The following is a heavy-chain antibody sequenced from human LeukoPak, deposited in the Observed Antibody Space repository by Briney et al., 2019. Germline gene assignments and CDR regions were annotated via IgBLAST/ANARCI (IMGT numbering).Heavy chain of an antibody. CDR3: AGSSSWYLAY. J-gene: IGHJ4*02. D-gene: IGHD6-13*01. CDR1: GGSISSSNW. V-gene: IGHV4-4*02. Sequence: SETLSLTCAVSGGSISSSNWWSWVRQPPGKGLEWIGEIYHSGSTNYNPSLKSRVTISVDTSKNQFSLKLSSVTAADTAVYYCAGSSSWYLAYWGQGTLVTVSS. CDR2: IYHSGST.